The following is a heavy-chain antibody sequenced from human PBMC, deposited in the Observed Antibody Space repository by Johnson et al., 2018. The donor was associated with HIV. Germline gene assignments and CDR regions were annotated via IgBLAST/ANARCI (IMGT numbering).Heavy chain of an antibody. CDR1: GFSLSSYA. CDR3: AKFRDAFDI. CDR2: ISYDGSNK. J-gene: IGHJ3*02. V-gene: IGHV3-30*18. Sequence: QVQLVESGGGVVQPGRSLRLSCAASGFSLSSYAMHWVRQAPGKGLEWVAVISYDGSNKYYADSVKGRFTISRDNSKNTLYLQMNSLRAEDTAVYYCAKFRDAFDIWGQGTMVTVSS.